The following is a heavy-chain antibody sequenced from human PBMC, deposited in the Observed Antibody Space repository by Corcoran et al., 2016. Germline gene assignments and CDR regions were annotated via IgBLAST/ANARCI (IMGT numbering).Heavy chain of an antibody. D-gene: IGHD1-26*01. CDR3: AAGGRGTYYYYGMDV. J-gene: IGHJ6*02. Sequence: QMQLVQSGPEVKKPGTSVKVSCKASGFTFTSSAVQWVRQARGQRLEWIGWIVVGSGNTNYAQKFQERVTITRDMSTSTAYMELSSLRSEDTAVYYWAAGGRGTYYYYGMDVWGQGTTVTVSS. CDR2: IVVGSGNT. CDR1: GFTFTSSA. V-gene: IGHV1-58*01.